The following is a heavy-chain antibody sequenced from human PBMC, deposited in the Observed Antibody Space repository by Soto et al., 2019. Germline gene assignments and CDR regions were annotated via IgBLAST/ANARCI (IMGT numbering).Heavy chain of an antibody. CDR3: AGRNSLASVSLNFRDLSNYKLIDP. CDR1: GGSFSGYY. V-gene: IGHV4-34*01. D-gene: IGHD3-16*02. CDR2: INHSGST. J-gene: IGHJ5*02. Sequence: PSETLSLTCAVYGGSFSGYYWSWIRQPPGKGLEWIGEINHSGSTNYNPSLKSRVTISVDTSKNQFSLKLSSVTASDTAVYYCAGRNSLASVSLNFRDLSNYKLIDPWGPRTLVTVSS.